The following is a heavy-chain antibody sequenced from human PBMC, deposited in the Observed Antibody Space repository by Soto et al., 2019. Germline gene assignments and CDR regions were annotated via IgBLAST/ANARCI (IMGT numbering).Heavy chain of an antibody. Sequence: SVKVSCKASGFTFTSSAMQWVRQARGQRLEWIGWIVVGSGNTNYAQKFQERVTITRDMSTSTAYMELSSLRSEDTAVYYCARVLNGRASPYYGMDVWGQGTTVTVSS. V-gene: IGHV1-58*02. CDR3: ARVLNGRASPYYGMDV. D-gene: IGHD3-10*01. J-gene: IGHJ6*02. CDR2: IVVGSGNT. CDR1: GFTFTSSA.